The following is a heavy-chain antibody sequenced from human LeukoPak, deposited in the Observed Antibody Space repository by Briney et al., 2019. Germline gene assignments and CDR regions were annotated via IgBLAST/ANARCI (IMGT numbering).Heavy chain of an antibody. CDR2: IYYSGSGST. V-gene: IGHV4-59*12. CDR1: GGSISSYY. J-gene: IGHJ3*02. CDR3: ARTRPRAVAGTGPALPDAFDI. D-gene: IGHD6-19*01. Sequence: PSETLSLTCTVSGGSISSYYWSWIRQPPGKGLEWIGYIYYSGSGSTNYNPSLKSRVTISVDTSKNQFSLKLSSVTAADTAVYYCARTRPRAVAGTGPALPDAFDIWGQGTMVTVSS.